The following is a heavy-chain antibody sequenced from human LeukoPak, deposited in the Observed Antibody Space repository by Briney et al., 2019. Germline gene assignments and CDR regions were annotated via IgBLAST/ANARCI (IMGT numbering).Heavy chain of an antibody. CDR3: ARGPIVGATSYFDY. J-gene: IGHJ4*02. CDR1: GGSFSGYY. Sequence: SETLSLTCAVYGGSFSGYYWCWIRQPPGKGLEWIGEINHSGSTNYNPSLKSRVTISVDTSKNQFSLKLSSVTAADTAVYYCARGPIVGATSYFDYWGQGTLVTVSS. V-gene: IGHV4-34*01. D-gene: IGHD1-26*01. CDR2: INHSGST.